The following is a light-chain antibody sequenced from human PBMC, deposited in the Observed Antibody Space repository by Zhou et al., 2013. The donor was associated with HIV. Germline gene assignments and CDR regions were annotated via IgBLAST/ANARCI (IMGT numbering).Light chain of an antibody. CDR1: ETITRY. Sequence: DIQLTQSPSSLSASVGDRVTITCRASETITRYLNWYQQKPGKAPKLIIYAASKLQDGVPSRFSGSGSGTDFTLTISSLQPEDFATYYCQQYDNLPLTFGPGT. J-gene: IGKJ3*01. V-gene: IGKV1-33*01. CDR2: AAS. CDR3: QQYDNLPLT.